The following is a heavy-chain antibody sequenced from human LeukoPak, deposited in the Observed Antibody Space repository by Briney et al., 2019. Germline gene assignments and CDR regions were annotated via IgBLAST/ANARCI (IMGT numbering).Heavy chain of an antibody. Sequence: GGSLRLSWAASGFTFTNYWMHWVRQAPGKGLVWVSRIDIDGTGTSYADSVKGRFTISRDNAKNTVSLQMNSLKAEDTAVYYCGTVFDHWGPGILVTVSS. CDR1: GFTFTNYW. CDR3: GTVFDH. J-gene: IGHJ4*02. V-gene: IGHV3-74*01. CDR2: IDIDGTGT.